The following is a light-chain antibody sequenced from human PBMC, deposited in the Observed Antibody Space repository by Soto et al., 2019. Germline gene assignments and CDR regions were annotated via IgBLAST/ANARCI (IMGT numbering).Light chain of an antibody. CDR2: GAA. CDR3: QQLHDYSST. J-gene: IGKJ5*01. Sequence: EIVLNQSPGTLSLSLGERATIPCRASQSVSSSYLAWYQQKPGQAARNLIFGAASRANGSVDRFSGSGAGTNFTPTIISRLPQDYAAYYCQQLHDYSSTFGQGARVEI. V-gene: IGKV3-20*01. CDR1: QSVSSSY.